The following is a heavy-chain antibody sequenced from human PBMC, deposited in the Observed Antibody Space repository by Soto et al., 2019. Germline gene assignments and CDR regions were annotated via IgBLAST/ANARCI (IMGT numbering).Heavy chain of an antibody. CDR3: ARSPTFYNYVWGNSTY. V-gene: IGHV4-34*01. Sequence: QVQPQQWGAGVLKPSETLSLTCAIYGASFSPYHWSWIRQSPGKGLEWIGEVNLSGNTYYNTSFKTRVTMSVDASKNQFSLKMGSLTAADTAIYYCARSPTFYNYVWGNSTYWGQGALVTVSS. CDR1: GASFSPYH. D-gene: IGHD3-16*01. J-gene: IGHJ4*02. CDR2: VNLSGNT.